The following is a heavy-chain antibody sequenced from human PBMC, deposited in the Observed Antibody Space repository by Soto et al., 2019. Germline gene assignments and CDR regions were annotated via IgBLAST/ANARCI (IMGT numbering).Heavy chain of an antibody. CDR1: GGSVSSYH. Sequence: VQLQESGEGLLKPSETLSLTCTVSGGSVSSYHWTWIRQSPGKGLEWMGYIYYNGSTDYNPSLKSRLTVAVCTSKRQFSLRLTSVTAADTAVYYCAREFFWRSSSSPTYYYYLDVWGKGTTVTVSS. D-gene: IGHD6-6*01. CDR2: IYYNGST. V-gene: IGHV4-59*02. CDR3: AREFFWRSSSSPTYYYYLDV. J-gene: IGHJ6*03.